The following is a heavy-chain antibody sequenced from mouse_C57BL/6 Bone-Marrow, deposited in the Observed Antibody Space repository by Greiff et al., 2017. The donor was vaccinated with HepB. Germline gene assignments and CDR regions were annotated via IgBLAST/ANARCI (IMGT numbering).Heavy chain of an antibody. CDR3: ARENDGYYPYYDARDY. Sequence: VQLQESGAELARPGASVKLSCKASGYTFTSYGISWVKQRTGQGLEWIGEIYPRSGNTYYNEKFKGKATLTADKSSSTAYMELRSLTSEDSAVYFCARENDGYYPYYDARDYGGQGTSVTVSS. CDR1: GYTFTSYG. J-gene: IGHJ4*01. D-gene: IGHD2-3*01. CDR2: IYPRSGNT. V-gene: IGHV1-81*01.